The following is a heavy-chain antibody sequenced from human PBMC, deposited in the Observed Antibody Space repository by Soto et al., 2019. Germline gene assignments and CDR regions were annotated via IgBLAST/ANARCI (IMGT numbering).Heavy chain of an antibody. Sequence: SETLSLTCTVSGGSIRSYYWSWIRQPPGKGLEWIGYIYYSGSTNYNPSLKSRVTISVDTSKNQFSLKLSSVTAADTAVYYCARDGMGATRRRYFDYWGQGTLVTVSS. J-gene: IGHJ4*02. CDR3: ARDGMGATRRRYFDY. V-gene: IGHV4-59*01. CDR1: GGSIRSYY. CDR2: IYYSGST. D-gene: IGHD1-26*01.